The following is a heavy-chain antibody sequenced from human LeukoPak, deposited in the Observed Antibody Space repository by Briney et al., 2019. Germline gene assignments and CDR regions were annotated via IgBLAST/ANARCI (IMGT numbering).Heavy chain of an antibody. J-gene: IGHJ4*02. CDR3: AAHTYYFSSGSFGH. CDR2: MNPSSGNT. CDR1: GYSFTSYD. D-gene: IGHD3-10*01. Sequence: GASVTVSCKASGYSFTSYDINWGRQAPGQGPEWIGWMNPSSGNTGYAQRFQGRVTMTRDTSTSTAYLELSSLRSEDTAVYYCAAHTYYFSSGSFGHWGQGTLVTVSS. V-gene: IGHV1-8*01.